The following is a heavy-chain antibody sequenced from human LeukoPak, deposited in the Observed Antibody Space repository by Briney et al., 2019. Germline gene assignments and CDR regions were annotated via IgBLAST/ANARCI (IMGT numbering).Heavy chain of an antibody. J-gene: IGHJ3*02. CDR3: ARMGTITMIVVANQDAFDI. V-gene: IGHV4-4*02. CDR2: IYHSGSS. D-gene: IGHD3-22*01. CDR1: GDSISSDNW. Sequence: PSETLSLTCAVTGDSISSDNWWSWVRQPPGKGLEWIGEIYHSGSSKYNPSLKSRVAISVDKSSNHFSLNLSSVTAADTAVYYCARMGTITMIVVANQDAFDIWGQGTMVTVSS.